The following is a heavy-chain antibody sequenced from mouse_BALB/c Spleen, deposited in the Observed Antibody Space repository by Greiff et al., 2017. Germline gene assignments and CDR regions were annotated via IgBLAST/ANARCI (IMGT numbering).Heavy chain of an antibody. J-gene: IGHJ2*01. Sequence: ESGPGLVKPSQSLSLTCPVTGYSITSDYAWNWIRQFPGNKLEWMGYISYSGSTSYNPSLKSRISITRDTSKNQFFLQLNSVTTEDTATYYCARGDYEYYFDYWGQGTTLTVSS. D-gene: IGHD2-4*01. CDR3: ARGDYEYYFDY. V-gene: IGHV3-2*02. CDR1: GYSITSDYA. CDR2: ISYSGST.